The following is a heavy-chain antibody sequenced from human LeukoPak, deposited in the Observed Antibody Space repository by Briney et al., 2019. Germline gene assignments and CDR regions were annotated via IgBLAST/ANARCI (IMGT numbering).Heavy chain of an antibody. D-gene: IGHD3-10*01. CDR1: GYTFTGYY. V-gene: IGHV1-2*04. Sequence: GASVKVSCKASGYTFTGYYMHWVRQAPGQGLERMGWINPNSGGTNYAQKFQGWVTMTRDTSISTAYMELSRLRSDDTAVYYCAITLLWFGELSDWGQGTLVTVSS. CDR3: AITLLWFGELSD. J-gene: IGHJ4*02. CDR2: INPNSGGT.